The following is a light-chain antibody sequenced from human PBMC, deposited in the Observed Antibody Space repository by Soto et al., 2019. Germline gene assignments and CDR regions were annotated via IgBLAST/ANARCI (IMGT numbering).Light chain of an antibody. CDR3: RSYTTSSTLV. CDR1: NSDIGAYNY. J-gene: IGLJ3*02. V-gene: IGLV2-14*01. Sequence: QSALTQPASVSGSPGQSIAISCTGTNSDIGAYNYVAWYQQHPGKAPKVMIYEVNYRPPWVSSRFSGSKSGNTASLTISGLQAEDEADDYCRSYTTSSTLVFGGGTKVTVL. CDR2: EVN.